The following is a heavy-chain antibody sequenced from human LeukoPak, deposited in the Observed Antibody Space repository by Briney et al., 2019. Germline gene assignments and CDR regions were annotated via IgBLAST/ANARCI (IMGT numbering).Heavy chain of an antibody. Sequence: GGSLRLSCAASGFTFSSYGMHWVRQAPGKGLEWVAFIRYDGSNKYYADSVKGRFTISRDNSKNTLYLQMNSLRAEDRAVYYCAKEPGRLSSGWPNNWFDPWGQGTLVTVSS. CDR2: IRYDGSNK. D-gene: IGHD6-19*01. CDR1: GFTFSSYG. V-gene: IGHV3-30*02. CDR3: AKEPGRLSSGWPNNWFDP. J-gene: IGHJ5*02.